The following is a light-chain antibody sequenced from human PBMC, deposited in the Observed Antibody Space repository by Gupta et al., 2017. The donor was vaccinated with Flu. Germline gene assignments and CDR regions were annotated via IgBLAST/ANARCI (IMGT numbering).Light chain of an antibody. CDR1: QSVSSNY. CDR3: QQYGSSLLLP. V-gene: IGKV3-20*01. Sequence: TLSLSPGERATLSCRTSQSVSSNYLAWYQQKPGQAPRLLIYGASSRATGIPDRFSGSGSGTDFTLTISRVEPEDFAVYYCQQYGSSLLLPCGGGTKVEIK. CDR2: GAS. J-gene: IGKJ4*01.